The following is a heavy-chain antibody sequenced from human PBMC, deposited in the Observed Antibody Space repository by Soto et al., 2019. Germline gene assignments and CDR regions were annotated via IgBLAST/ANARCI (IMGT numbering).Heavy chain of an antibody. CDR1: GGSFSGYY. D-gene: IGHD5-12*01. Sequence: PSETLSLTCAVYGGSFSGYYWSWIRQPPGKGLEWIGEINHSGSTNYNPSLKSRVTISVDTSKNQFSLKLSSVTAADTAVYYCARDSRRGIGYLRLYYFDYWGQGTLVTVSS. J-gene: IGHJ4*02. CDR3: ARDSRRGIGYLRLYYFDY. V-gene: IGHV4-34*01. CDR2: INHSGST.